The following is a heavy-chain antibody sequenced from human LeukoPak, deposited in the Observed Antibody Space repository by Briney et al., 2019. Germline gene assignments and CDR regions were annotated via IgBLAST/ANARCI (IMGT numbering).Heavy chain of an antibody. D-gene: IGHD4-17*01. CDR1: GFSFSTSA. Sequence: GGSLRLSCAASGFSFSTSAMSWVRQAPGKGLEWVSTISSGGSTTFYVDSVKGRFTISRDNSKNTLYLQMNSLRAEDTALYYCAKDGWVTTTTREDYWGQGTLATVSS. CDR2: ISSGGSTT. V-gene: IGHV3-23*01. J-gene: IGHJ4*02. CDR3: AKDGWVTTTTREDY.